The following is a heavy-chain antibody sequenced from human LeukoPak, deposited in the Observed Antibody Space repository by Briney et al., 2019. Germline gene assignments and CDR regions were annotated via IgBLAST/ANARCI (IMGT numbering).Heavy chain of an antibody. J-gene: IGHJ6*02. V-gene: IGHV3-7*01. Sequence: GGSLRLSCAASGFTFSSYWMSWVRQAPGKGLEWVANIKQDGSEKYYVDSVKGRFTISRDNAKNSLYLQMNSLRAEDTAVYYCARDYSSGWPYYSYYGMDVWGQGTPVTVSS. CDR3: ARDYSSGWPYYSYYGMDV. CDR1: GFTFSSYW. D-gene: IGHD6-19*01. CDR2: IKQDGSEK.